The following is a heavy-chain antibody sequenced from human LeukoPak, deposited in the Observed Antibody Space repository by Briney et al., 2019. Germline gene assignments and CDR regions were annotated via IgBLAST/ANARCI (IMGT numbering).Heavy chain of an antibody. V-gene: IGHV3-23*01. CDR2: ISGSGGST. D-gene: IGHD1-14*01. J-gene: IGHJ5*02. Sequence: GGSLRLSCAASGFTFSSYGMSWVRQAPGKGLEWVSAISGSGGSTYYADSVKGRFTISRDDAKNSLYLQMNRLRVEDTAVYYCARSGAEHRYGFDPWGQGTLVTVSS. CDR3: ARSGAEHRYGFDP. CDR1: GFTFSSYG.